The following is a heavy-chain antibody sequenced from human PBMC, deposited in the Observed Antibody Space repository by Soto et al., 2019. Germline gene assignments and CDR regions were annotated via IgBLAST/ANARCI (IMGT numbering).Heavy chain of an antibody. V-gene: IGHV3-23*01. CDR2: ISGSGGST. J-gene: IGHJ4*02. D-gene: IGHD1-26*01. CDR1: GFTFSSYA. CDR3: AKDRGGWLLRPPDY. Sequence: EVQLLESGGGLVQPGGSLRLSCAASGFTFSSYAMSWVRQAPGKGLEWVSAISGSGGSTYYADSVKGRFTISRDNSKNTLHLQMNSLRAEDTAVYYCAKDRGGWLLRPPDYWGQGTLVTVSS.